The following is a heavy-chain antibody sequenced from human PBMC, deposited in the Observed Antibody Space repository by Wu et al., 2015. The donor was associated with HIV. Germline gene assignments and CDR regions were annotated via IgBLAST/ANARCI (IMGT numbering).Heavy chain of an antibody. D-gene: IGHD6-19*01. V-gene: IGHV1-2*02. CDR1: GYSLNDYY. CDR3: ARDLRLSSDKQWLAWGXFDI. J-gene: IGHJ3*02. CDR2: INPNSGDR. Sequence: QVQLVQSGAEVKKPGASVKVSCKASGYSLNDYYIHWVRQAPGQGLEWMAWINPNSGDRNYAQNFQGRVTVTRDTSIRTAYMELRRLRSDDTAVYYCARDLRLSSDKQWLAWGXFDIVGPRDNGHRLF.